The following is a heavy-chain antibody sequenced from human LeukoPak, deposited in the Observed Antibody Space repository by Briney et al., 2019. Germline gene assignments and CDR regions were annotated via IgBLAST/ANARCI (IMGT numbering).Heavy chain of an antibody. J-gene: IGHJ4*02. Sequence: PGGSLRLSCGASGFTFSNAWMNWVRQAPGKGLEWVSAVSGSGVSTYYADSVKGRFTISRDNSKNTLYLQMNSLRAEDTAVFYCAKAVTPWYSFDYWGQGTLVTVSS. CDR1: GFTFSNAW. CDR3: AKAVTPWYSFDY. D-gene: IGHD4-17*01. CDR2: VSGSGVST. V-gene: IGHV3-23*01.